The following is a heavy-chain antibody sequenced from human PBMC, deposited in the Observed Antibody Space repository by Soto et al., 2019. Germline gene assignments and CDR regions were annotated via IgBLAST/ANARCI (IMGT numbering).Heavy chain of an antibody. CDR1: GFTFSNYY. J-gene: IGHJ4*02. D-gene: IGHD6-19*01. V-gene: IGHV3-11*01. CDR2: ISSTGRTI. CDR3: ARSYSSGWEFDY. Sequence: GGSLRLSCGASGFTFSNYYMSWIRQAPGKGLEWVSYISSTGRTIYYADSVKGRFTVSRDNAQKSLSLKLNSLRVEDTAVYYCARSYSSGWEFDYWGQGNQVTVSS.